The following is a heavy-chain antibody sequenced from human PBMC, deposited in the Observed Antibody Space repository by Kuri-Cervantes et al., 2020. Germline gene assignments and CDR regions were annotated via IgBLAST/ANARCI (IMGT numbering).Heavy chain of an antibody. CDR3: AKFFYGMDV. CDR1: GFTFDDYA. D-gene: IGHD3-3*01. V-gene: IGHV3-9*01. CDR2: ISWNSGSI. Sequence: LSLTCAASGFTFDDYAMHWVRQAPGKGLEWVSGISWNSGSIGYADSVKGRFTISRDNAKNSLYLQMNSLRAEDTAFYYCAKFFYGMDVWGQGTTVTVSS. J-gene: IGHJ6*02.